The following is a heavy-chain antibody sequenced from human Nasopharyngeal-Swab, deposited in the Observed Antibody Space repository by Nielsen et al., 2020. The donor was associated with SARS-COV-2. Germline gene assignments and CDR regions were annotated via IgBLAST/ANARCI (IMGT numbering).Heavy chain of an antibody. CDR3: SNRNDSSGWYWGY. V-gene: IGHV4-39*07. D-gene: IGHD6-19*01. CDR2: IYYSGST. Sequence: SETLSLTCTVSGGSISSSSYYWGWIRQPPGKGLEWIGSIYYSGSTYYNPSLKSRVTISVDTSKNQFSLKLSSVTAADTAVYYCSNRNDSSGWYWGYWGQGTLVTVSS. J-gene: IGHJ4*02. CDR1: GGSISSSSYY.